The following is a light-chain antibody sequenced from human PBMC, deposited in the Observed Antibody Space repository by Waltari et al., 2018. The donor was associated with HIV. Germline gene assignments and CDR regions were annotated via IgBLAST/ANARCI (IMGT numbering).Light chain of an antibody. CDR1: SSDIGGYDF. CDR3: SSYAGNYNLV. V-gene: IGLV2-8*01. CDR2: EVY. J-gene: IGLJ3*02. Sequence: QSALTQPPSASGSPGQSVTISCTGSSSDIGGYDFVSWFQQHPGKAPNLVIYEVYKRPAGVTARFSVSKSGHTASLAVSGLQAEDEAYYHCSSYAGNYNLVFGVGTKLTVL.